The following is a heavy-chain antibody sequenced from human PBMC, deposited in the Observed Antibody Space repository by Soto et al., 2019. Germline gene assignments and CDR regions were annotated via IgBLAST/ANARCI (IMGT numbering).Heavy chain of an antibody. CDR3: TTERDESSGYTPNY. V-gene: IGHV3-15*07. J-gene: IGHJ4*02. CDR2: IKSRTDGGTT. Sequence: GGSLRPSSAASGFTFSNAWINWVRQAPGKGLEWVGRIKSRTDGGTTDYAAPVKDRFTISRDDSKNTLYLQMNSLKTEDTAMYYCTTERDESSGYTPNYWGQGTLVTVSS. D-gene: IGHD3-22*01. CDR1: GFTFSNAW.